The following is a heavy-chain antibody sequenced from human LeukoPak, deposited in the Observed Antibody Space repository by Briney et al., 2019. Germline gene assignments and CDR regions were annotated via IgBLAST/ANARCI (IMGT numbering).Heavy chain of an antibody. CDR3: ARADYYDSSGPPMTFDY. CDR2: IYYSGST. J-gene: IGHJ4*02. V-gene: IGHV4-59*08. CDR1: GGSIGSYY. D-gene: IGHD3-22*01. Sequence: SETLSLTCTVSGGSIGSYYWSWIRQPPGKGLEWIGYIYYSGSTNYNPSLKSRVTISVDTSKNQFSLKLSSVTAADTAVYYCARADYYDSSGPPMTFDYWGQGTLVTVSS.